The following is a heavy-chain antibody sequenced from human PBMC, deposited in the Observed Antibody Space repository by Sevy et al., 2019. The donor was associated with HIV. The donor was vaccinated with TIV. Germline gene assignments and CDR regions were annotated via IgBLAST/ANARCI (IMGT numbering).Heavy chain of an antibody. J-gene: IGHJ4*02. D-gene: IGHD3-22*01. V-gene: IGHV3-23*01. CDR2: ISGSGSST. Sequence: GGSLRLSCAASGFTFSSYAMSWVRQAPGKGLEWVSAISGSGSSTYYADSVKGRFTISRDNSKNTLYLQMNSLRAEDMAVYYWAKHWDGNDYDSSGNDYWGQGTLVTVSS. CDR1: GFTFSSYA. CDR3: AKHWDGNDYDSSGNDY.